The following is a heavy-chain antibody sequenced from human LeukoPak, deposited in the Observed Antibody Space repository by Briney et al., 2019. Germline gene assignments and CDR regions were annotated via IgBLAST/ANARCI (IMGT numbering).Heavy chain of an antibody. J-gene: IGHJ4*02. Sequence: PSETLSLTCAVYGGSFSGYYWSWIRQPPGKGLEWIGEINHSGSTNYNPSFKSRVTISVDTSKNQFSLKLTSVTAADTAVYYCARGVCSGGSCYSEWNYWGQGTLVTVSS. V-gene: IGHV4-34*01. CDR1: GGSFSGYY. CDR3: ARGVCSGGSCYSEWNY. D-gene: IGHD2-15*01. CDR2: INHSGST.